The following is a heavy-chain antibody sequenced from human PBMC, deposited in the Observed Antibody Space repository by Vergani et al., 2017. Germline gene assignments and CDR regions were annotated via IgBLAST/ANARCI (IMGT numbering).Heavy chain of an antibody. V-gene: IGHV3-33*01. CDR2: TWYDGNNK. CDR3: ARDLRLLYNRLDP. D-gene: IGHD1-14*01. J-gene: IGHJ5*02. CDR1: GFTFNQYG. Sequence: QVQLVESGGGVVQPGRSLRLSCAASGFTFNQYGMHWVRQAPGKGLEWVAVTWYDGNNKQYADSVKGRFTISRDNSKSKMYLQMNSLRDEDTGVYYCARDLRLLYNRLDPWGQGTLVTVSS.